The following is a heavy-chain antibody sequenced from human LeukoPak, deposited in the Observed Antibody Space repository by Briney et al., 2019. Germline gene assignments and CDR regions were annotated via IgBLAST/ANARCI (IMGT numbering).Heavy chain of an antibody. CDR2: MNPNSGGT. CDR1: ASTFTVYC. J-gene: IGHJ5*02. V-gene: IGHV1-2*06. CDR3: ASAPRRYTWFDP. D-gene: IGHD1-1*01. Sequence: ASVNLCCNAAASTFTVYCYDLEWEAPGHGLEWMGRMNPNSGGTNYAQKFQGRVTMTKDTSISTGYMELSRLRSDDTAEYYCASAPRRYTWFDPWGQGTLVTVSS.